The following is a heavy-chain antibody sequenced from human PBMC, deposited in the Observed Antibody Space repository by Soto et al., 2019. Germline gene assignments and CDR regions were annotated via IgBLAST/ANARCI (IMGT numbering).Heavy chain of an antibody. D-gene: IGHD3-3*01. CDR3: ARTENYDFWSGYSVYGMDV. V-gene: IGHV3-48*03. CDR2: ISSSGSTI. CDR1: GFTFSSYE. Sequence: GGSLRLSCAASGFTFSSYEMNWVRQAPGKGLEWVSYISSSGSTIYYADSVKGRFTISRDNAKNSLYLQMNSLRAEDTAVYYCARTENYDFWSGYSVYGMDVWGQGTTVTVSS. J-gene: IGHJ6*02.